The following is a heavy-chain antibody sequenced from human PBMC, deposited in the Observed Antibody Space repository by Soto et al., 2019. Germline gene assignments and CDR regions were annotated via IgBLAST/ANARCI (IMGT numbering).Heavy chain of an antibody. V-gene: IGHV4-39*01. J-gene: IGHJ6*03. Sequence: SETLSLPCMLSGGSISSSSYYWGWIRQPPGKGLEWIGSFYYSGSTYYSPSLKSRVTISGDTSKNQISLRLSSVTAADTAVYYCARISVASRYMDVWGKGTTVTVS. CDR2: FYYSGST. CDR3: ARISVASRYMDV. CDR1: GGSISSSSYY. D-gene: IGHD5-12*01.